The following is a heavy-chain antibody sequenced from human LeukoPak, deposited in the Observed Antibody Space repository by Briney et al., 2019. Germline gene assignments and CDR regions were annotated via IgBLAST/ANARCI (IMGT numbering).Heavy chain of an antibody. Sequence: PGGSLRLSCAASGFTFSTYDMHWVRQATGKGLYWFSFFATSGDTYYQGSVKGRFTLSRENAKNSLYLQMNTLRAGDTAVYYCARGLTGGLDSWGQGTLVTVSS. J-gene: IGHJ5*01. V-gene: IGHV3-13*01. CDR2: FATSGDT. CDR3: ARGLTGGLDS. CDR1: GFTFSTYD. D-gene: IGHD1-26*01.